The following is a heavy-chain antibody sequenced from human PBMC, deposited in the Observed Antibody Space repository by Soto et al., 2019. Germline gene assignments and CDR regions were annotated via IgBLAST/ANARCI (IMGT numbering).Heavy chain of an antibody. D-gene: IGHD2-2*01. CDR1: GFTFSSFA. CDR2: VSFDGNRQ. J-gene: IGHJ4*02. CDR3: ARRHREVPALIGDYFDY. V-gene: IGHV3-30*04. Sequence: QVQLVESGGGVVQPGKSLTLSCAASGFTFSSFAMHWVRQPPGKGLEWVAVVSFDGNRQYFSDSVKGRFTISRDNSKNTVSLHMNSLRDDDSDLYYCARRHREVPALIGDYFDYWGQGTLVTVSS.